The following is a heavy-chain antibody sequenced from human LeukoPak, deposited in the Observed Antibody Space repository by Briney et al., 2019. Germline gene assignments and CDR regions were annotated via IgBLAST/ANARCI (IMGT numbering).Heavy chain of an antibody. J-gene: IGHJ4*02. V-gene: IGHV3-15*01. CDR1: GFTFTNAW. CDR2: IKGKTDAGTI. CDR3: TTGELN. Sequence: GGSLRLSCAASGFTFTNAWMTWVRQAPGKGLEWVGRIKGKTDAGTIDYAAPVKGRFTVSRDDSKNTLYLQLSSLKTDDTAVYYCTTGELNWGQGTLVTVSS. D-gene: IGHD2-21*01.